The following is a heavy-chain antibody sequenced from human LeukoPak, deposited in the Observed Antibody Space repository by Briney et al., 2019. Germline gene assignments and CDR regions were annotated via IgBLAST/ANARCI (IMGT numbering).Heavy chain of an antibody. CDR3: ARGLSTGACRFSNYYNMDV. CDR1: GGSMSSYF. J-gene: IGHJ6*03. CDR2: VYYSGST. D-gene: IGHD6-19*01. V-gene: IGHV4-59*01. Sequence: PSETLSLTCTVSGGSMSSYFWTWIRQPPGKGLEWIGYVYYSGSTNFNPSLKSRVAMSVDTSKKQFSLKLTSVTAADTAVYYCARGLSTGACRFSNYYNMDVWGKGTTVTVSS.